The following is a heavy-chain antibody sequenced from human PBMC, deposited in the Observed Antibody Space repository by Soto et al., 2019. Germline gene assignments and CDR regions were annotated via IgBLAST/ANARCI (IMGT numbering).Heavy chain of an antibody. CDR3: ARVGYDILTGYYMDV. V-gene: IGHV4-31*03. Sequence: QVQLQESGPGLVKPSQTLSLTCTVSGGSISSGGYYWSWIRQHPGKGLEWIGYIYYSGSTYYNPSPKSRVTISVDTSKNQFSLKLSSVTAADTAVYYCARVGYDILTGYYMDVWGQGTTVTVSS. D-gene: IGHD3-9*01. J-gene: IGHJ6*02. CDR1: GGSISSGGYY. CDR2: IYYSGST.